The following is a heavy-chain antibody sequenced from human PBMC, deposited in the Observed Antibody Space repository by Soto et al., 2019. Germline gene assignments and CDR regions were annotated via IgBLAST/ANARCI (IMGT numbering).Heavy chain of an antibody. CDR3: AKEKEGGRIVLVPAGIPPASYNWFDP. CDR2: ISSSGSST. CDR1: GFIFSSYA. V-gene: IGHV3-23*01. J-gene: IGHJ5*02. D-gene: IGHD2-2*02. Sequence: EVQLLESGGGLVQPGGSLRLSCAASGFIFSSYAMSWVRQAPGEGLEWVSGISSSGSSTFYTDSVKGRFAISRDNSKNTLYLPMNSMRVEDTAVYYCAKEKEGGRIVLVPAGIPPASYNWFDPWGQGTLVTVAS.